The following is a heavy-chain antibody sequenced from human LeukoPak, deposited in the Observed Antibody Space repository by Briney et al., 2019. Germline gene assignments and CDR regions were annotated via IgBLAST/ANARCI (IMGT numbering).Heavy chain of an antibody. Sequence: GGSLRLACAASGFTFANSWMAWVRQAPVKGLEWVANIKQDGSTKHYADSLKGRFTISRDNPKNSLFLQMNNLRADDTAIYYCTRDTLGSLDYWGQGILVTVAS. V-gene: IGHV3-7*01. CDR2: IKQDGSTK. CDR3: TRDTLGSLDY. CDR1: GFTFANSW. J-gene: IGHJ4*02. D-gene: IGHD1-26*01.